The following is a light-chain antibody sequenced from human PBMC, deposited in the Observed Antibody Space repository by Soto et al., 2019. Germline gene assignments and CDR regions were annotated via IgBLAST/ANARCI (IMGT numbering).Light chain of an antibody. Sequence: DIVMTQSPDSLAVSLGERATINCESSQSVLYSSNNKNYLAWYQQKPGQPPKLLIYWASTRESGVPDRFSGSGSGXXXXXTXXSXXXXDVAVYYCQQYYSTSWTFGQGTKVEIK. CDR3: QQYYSTSWT. CDR1: QSVLYSSNNKNY. J-gene: IGKJ1*01. CDR2: WAS. V-gene: IGKV4-1*01.